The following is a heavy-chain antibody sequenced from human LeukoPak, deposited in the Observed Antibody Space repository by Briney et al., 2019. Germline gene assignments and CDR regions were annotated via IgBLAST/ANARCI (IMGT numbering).Heavy chain of an antibody. CDR1: GGSFSGYY. CDR2: INHSGST. Sequence: SETLSLTCAVYGGSFSGYYWSWIREPPGKGLEWIGEINHSGSTNYNPSLKSRVSISVDSSKNQFSLKLSSVTAADTAVYYCARGSDTAAGLYWGQGTLVTVSS. V-gene: IGHV4-34*01. J-gene: IGHJ4*02. D-gene: IGHD6-13*01. CDR3: ARGSDTAAGLY.